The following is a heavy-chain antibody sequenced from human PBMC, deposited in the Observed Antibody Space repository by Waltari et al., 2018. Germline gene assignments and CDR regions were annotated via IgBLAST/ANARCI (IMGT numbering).Heavy chain of an antibody. CDR3: VRDHSSGWSFQH. Sequence: EVQLVESGGNLVQPGGSLRLSCAASGFTFSTYWMVWVRQAPGKGREWVAKINQHGSEVFYADSVKGRFTVSRDKAKNSLYVQMNNLRAEDTGLYFCVRDHSSGWSFQHWGQGTLVAVSS. CDR1: GFTFSTYW. J-gene: IGHJ1*01. D-gene: IGHD6-19*01. CDR2: INQHGSEV. V-gene: IGHV3-7*01.